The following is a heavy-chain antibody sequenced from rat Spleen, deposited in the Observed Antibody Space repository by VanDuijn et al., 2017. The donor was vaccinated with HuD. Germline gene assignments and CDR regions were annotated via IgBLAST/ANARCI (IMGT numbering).Heavy chain of an antibody. CDR1: GFTFSNHG. V-gene: IGHV5-19*01. CDR3: AVAGYGY. Sequence: EVQLVESGGGLVQPGRSLKVSCVASGFTFSNHGMHWIRQAPAKGLEWVASISPTGGSTYYPDSVKGRFTISRANSENTVQLQMNSLRSEDTATYYCAVAGYGYWGQGVMVTVSS. D-gene: IGHD4-3*01. CDR2: ISPTGGST. J-gene: IGHJ2*01.